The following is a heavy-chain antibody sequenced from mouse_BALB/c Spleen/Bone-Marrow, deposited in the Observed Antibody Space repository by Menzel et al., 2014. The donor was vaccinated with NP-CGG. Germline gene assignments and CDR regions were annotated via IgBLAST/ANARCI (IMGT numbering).Heavy chain of an antibody. V-gene: IGHV5-4*02. J-gene: IGHJ4*01. CDR3: ARDGNFAMDY. D-gene: IGHD2-1*01. Sequence: VQLKQSGGGLVKPGGSLKLSCAVSGFTFSDYYMYWVRQNPEKRLEWVATVNDGGSYTYYPDSVKGRFTISRDNAENNLYLQMSSLKSEDTAMYYCARDGNFAMDYWGQGTSVTVSS. CDR1: GFTFSDYY. CDR2: VNDGGSYT.